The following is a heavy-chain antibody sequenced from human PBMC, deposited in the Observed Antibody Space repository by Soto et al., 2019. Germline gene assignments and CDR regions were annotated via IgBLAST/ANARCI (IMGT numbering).Heavy chain of an antibody. V-gene: IGHV4-59*08. J-gene: IGHJ4*02. CDR3: ANSFLNYRHPFLDH. CDR2: IHYSGDT. D-gene: IGHD3-16*02. Sequence: QVQLQESGPGLVKPSETLSLTCSISGGSISDYFWNWVRQPPGKGLEWIGYIHYSGDTNYNPSLKSRVTISVDTSKNQFSLMLTSVTAADTAVYFCANSFLNYRHPFLDHWRQGTLVSVSS. CDR1: GGSISDYF.